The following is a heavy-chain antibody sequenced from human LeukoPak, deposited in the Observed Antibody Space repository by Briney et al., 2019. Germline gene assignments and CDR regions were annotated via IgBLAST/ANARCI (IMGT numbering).Heavy chain of an antibody. D-gene: IGHD3-3*01. V-gene: IGHV3-21*01. J-gene: IGHJ2*01. Sequence: GGSLRPSCAASGFTFSSYSMNWVRQAPGKGLEWVSSISSSSSYIYYADSVKGRFTISRDNAKNSLYLQMNSLRAEDTAVYYCARDEEVSYYDFWSGYRYWYFDLWGRGTLVTVSS. CDR3: ARDEEVSYYDFWSGYRYWYFDL. CDR1: GFTFSSYS. CDR2: ISSSSSYI.